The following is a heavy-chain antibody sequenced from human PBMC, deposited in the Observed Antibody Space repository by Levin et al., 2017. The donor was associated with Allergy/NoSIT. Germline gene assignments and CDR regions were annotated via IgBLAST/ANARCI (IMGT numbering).Heavy chain of an antibody. D-gene: IGHD1-26*01. J-gene: IGHJ5*02. CDR3: ARRVNAIVGASGGVDP. CDR1: GGSISSNNYY. V-gene: IGHV4-39*02. CDR2: ISYTGTT. Sequence: PSETLSLTCTVSGGSISSNNYYWGWIRQPPGKGLEWIGSISYTGTTYYNPSLKSRVTISVDTSKNHFSLKLSSVTAADTAVYYCARRVNAIVGASGGVDPWGQGTLVTVSS.